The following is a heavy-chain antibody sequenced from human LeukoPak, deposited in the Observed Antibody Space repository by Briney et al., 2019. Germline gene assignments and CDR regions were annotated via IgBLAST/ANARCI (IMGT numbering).Heavy chain of an antibody. J-gene: IGHJ2*01. Sequence: VASVRVSCKASGGTSSSYAISWVRQAPGQGLEWMGGIIPIFGTANYAQKFQGRVTITADESTSTAYMELSSLRSEDTAVYYCARDNVRGVMLDLWGRGTLVTVSS. V-gene: IGHV1-69*13. CDR2: IIPIFGTA. CDR1: GGTSSSYA. CDR3: ARDNVRGVMLDL. D-gene: IGHD3-10*02.